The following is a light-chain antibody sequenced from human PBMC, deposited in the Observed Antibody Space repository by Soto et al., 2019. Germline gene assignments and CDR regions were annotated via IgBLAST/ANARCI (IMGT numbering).Light chain of an antibody. Sequence: QPVLTQSPSASASLGASVKLTCSRSSGNSNYVIAWHQQQPEKSPRYLMKLNGDGSHSKGDGIPDRFSGSSSGAERYLTISSLQSEDEADYYCQTWGTGIVVFGGGTKVTVL. J-gene: IGLJ2*01. V-gene: IGLV4-69*01. CDR1: SGNSNYV. CDR2: LNGDGSH. CDR3: QTWGTGIVV.